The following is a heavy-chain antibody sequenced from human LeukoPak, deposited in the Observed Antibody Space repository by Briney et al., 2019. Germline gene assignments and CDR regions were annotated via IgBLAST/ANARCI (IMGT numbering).Heavy chain of an antibody. CDR3: ARDGYCSRASCNTTWDYYYYGMDV. CDR1: GFIFSNYN. CDR2: ICSRSDYS. V-gene: IGHV3-21*01. Sequence: GGSLRLSCAASGFIFSNYNMIWVRQAPGKGLEWVSSICSRSDYSYYADSVKGRFTISRDNAENSLFLQMNSLRVEDTAVYYCARDGYCSRASCNTTWDYYYYGMDVWGQGTTVTVSS. D-gene: IGHD2-2*03. J-gene: IGHJ6*02.